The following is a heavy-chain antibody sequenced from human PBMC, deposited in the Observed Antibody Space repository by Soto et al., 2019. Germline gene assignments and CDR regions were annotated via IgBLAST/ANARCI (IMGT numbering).Heavy chain of an antibody. V-gene: IGHV4-39*01. CDR2: VYYRGRS. CDR3: VSQRTTVITQAHFAY. CDR1: GGSVTNSSYY. Sequence: SETLSLTCTVSGGSVTNSSYYWGWIRQSPGKGLEWIGSVYYRGRSYSKSSVKSRVTISVDTSKNQFSLNLNSVTASDTAVYFCVSQRTTVITQAHFAYWGQGSLVTVSS. D-gene: IGHD4-4*01. J-gene: IGHJ4*02.